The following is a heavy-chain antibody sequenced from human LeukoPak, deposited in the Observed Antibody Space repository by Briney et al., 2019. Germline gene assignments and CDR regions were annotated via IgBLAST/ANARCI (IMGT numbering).Heavy chain of an antibody. CDR1: GFDFNSYG. CDR2: ISGSGGST. Sequence: VGSLRLSCATSGFDFNSYGIHWVRQAPGKGLEWVSAISGSGGSTYYADSVKGRFTISRDNSKNTLYLQMNSLRAEDTAVYYCAKVYVGATRVDYWGQGTLVTVSS. D-gene: IGHD1-26*01. CDR3: AKVYVGATRVDY. J-gene: IGHJ4*02. V-gene: IGHV3-23*01.